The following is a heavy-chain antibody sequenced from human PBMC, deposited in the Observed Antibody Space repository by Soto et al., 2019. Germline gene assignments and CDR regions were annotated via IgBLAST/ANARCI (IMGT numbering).Heavy chain of an antibody. D-gene: IGHD7-27*01. V-gene: IGHV1-69*05. CDR3: ASGGVQLGQNLGYVDL. Sequence: QVQLVQSGAEVKKPGSSVKVSCKASGGTFSSYAISWVRQAPGQGLEWMGGIIPIFGTANYAQKFQGRVRGTXXDXPXXAYRELSRVRSEGTAVYYCASGGVQLGQNLGYVDLWGRGTLVTVSS. CDR1: GGTFSSYA. CDR2: IIPIFGTA. J-gene: IGHJ2*01.